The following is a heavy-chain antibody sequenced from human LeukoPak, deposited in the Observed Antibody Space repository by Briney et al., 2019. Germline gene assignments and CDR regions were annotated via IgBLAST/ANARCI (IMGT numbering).Heavy chain of an antibody. CDR2: INRSGGT. Sequence: SETLSLTSAVCGGSFSGACSSRIRQPPVKGLEWSGEINRSGGTNDNPSLKSRVTISVDRSTNHFSLKLSSVTAADTAVYYCARNTRSWRGYYLARVYFDYWGQGTLVTVSS. V-gene: IGHV4-34*01. D-gene: IGHD3-3*01. CDR3: ARNTRSWRGYYLARVYFDY. J-gene: IGHJ4*02. CDR1: GGSFSGAC.